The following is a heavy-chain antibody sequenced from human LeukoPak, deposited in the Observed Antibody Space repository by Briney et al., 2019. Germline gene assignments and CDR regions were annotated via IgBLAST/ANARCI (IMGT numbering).Heavy chain of an antibody. CDR1: GYTFTNYD. V-gene: IGHV1-8*01. J-gene: IGHJ4*02. CDR3: ARNLPSTGDFDY. CDR2: MNPNSGNT. Sequence: ASVKVSCKASGYTFTNYDINWVRQATGQGVEWLGWMNPNSGNTGYAQKFRGRVTMTRITSISTAYMELSGLTSEDTAVYYCARNLPSTGDFDYWGQGTLVSVSS. D-gene: IGHD7-27*01.